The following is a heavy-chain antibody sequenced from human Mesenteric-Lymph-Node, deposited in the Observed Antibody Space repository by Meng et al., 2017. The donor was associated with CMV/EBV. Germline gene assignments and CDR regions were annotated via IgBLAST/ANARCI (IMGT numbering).Heavy chain of an antibody. J-gene: IGHJ4*02. CDR1: GYTFISYG. V-gene: IGHV1-18*01. D-gene: IGHD5-24*01. CDR2: ISPNDDNT. Sequence: GESLKISCKASGYTFISYGISWVRQAPGQGPEWMVWISPNDDNTIYAHNVQGRATMTTDTSTSTAYMELRSLRSDDTALYYCARHRYNGYNYPDYWGQGTVVTVSS. CDR3: ARHRYNGYNYPDY.